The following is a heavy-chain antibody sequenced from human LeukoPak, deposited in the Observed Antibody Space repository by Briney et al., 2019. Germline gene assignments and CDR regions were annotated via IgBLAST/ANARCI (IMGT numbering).Heavy chain of an antibody. D-gene: IGHD3-9*01. J-gene: IGHJ4*02. CDR1: GFTFSSYD. CDR2: LSASGFST. V-gene: IGHV3-23*01. CDR3: AKLPTRHGIYYFDY. Sequence: GGSLRLSCAASGFTFSSYDMAWVRQAPGKGLEWVSGLSASGFSTFYADSVKGRFTVSRDNSKNTLYLQMNSLRAEDTAVYYCAKLPTRHGIYYFDYWGQGTLVTVSS.